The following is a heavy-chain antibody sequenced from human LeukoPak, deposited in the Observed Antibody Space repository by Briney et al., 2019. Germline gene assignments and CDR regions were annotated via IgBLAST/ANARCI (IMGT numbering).Heavy chain of an antibody. V-gene: IGHV3-23*01. CDR3: AQGLSGIDY. CDR2: ISNSGGST. Sequence: PGGSLRLSCVGSGITFSTYAMSWVRQAPGKGLEWVSGISNSGGSTYYADSVKGRFTISRDNSMNTLYLQMNSLRAEDTAIYYCAQGLSGIDYWGQGTLVSVSS. J-gene: IGHJ4*02. CDR1: GITFSTYA. D-gene: IGHD1-26*01.